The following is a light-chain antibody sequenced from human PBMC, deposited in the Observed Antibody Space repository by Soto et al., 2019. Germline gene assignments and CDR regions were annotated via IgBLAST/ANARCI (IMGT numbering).Light chain of an antibody. Sequence: QSVSESPGKTVTISCTRSSGSIASNYVQWYQQRPGSAPTTVIYEDNQRPSGVPDRFSGSIDSSSNSASLTISGLKTEDEADYYCQSYDSSNHVVFGGGTKLTVL. V-gene: IGLV6-57*03. CDR1: SGSIASNY. CDR3: QSYDSSNHVV. J-gene: IGLJ2*01. CDR2: EDN.